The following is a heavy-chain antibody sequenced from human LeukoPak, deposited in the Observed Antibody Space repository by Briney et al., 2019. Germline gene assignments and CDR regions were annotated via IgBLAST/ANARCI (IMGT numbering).Heavy chain of an antibody. Sequence: SETLSLTCTVSGGSISSSSYYWGWIRQPPGKGLEWIGSIYYSGSTYYNPSLKSRVTISVDTSKNQFSLKLSSVTAADTAVYYCASVLGYSSSWGQGTMVTVSS. D-gene: IGHD6-13*01. CDR2: IYYSGST. J-gene: IGHJ3*01. CDR3: ASVLGYSSS. CDR1: GGSISSSSYY. V-gene: IGHV4-39*07.